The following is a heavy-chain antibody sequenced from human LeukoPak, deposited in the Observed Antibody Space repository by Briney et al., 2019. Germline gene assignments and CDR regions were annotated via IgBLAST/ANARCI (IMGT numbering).Heavy chain of an antibody. CDR2: INPNNGGT. CDR3: ARVAGLCSAGSCGNWFDP. D-gene: IGHD3-10*01. J-gene: IGHJ5*02. Sequence: ASVKVSCKASGYTFIGHYIHWVRQAPGQGLEWMGWINPNNGGTKYAPKFQGRVTMTGDTSISTAYMELSSLRSDDTAVYYCARVAGLCSAGSCGNWFDPWGQGTLVTVSS. V-gene: IGHV1-2*02. CDR1: GYTFIGHY.